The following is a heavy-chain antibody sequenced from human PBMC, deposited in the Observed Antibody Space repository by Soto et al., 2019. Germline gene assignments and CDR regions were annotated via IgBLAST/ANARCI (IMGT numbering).Heavy chain of an antibody. CDR3: AKGVRGVPNWFDP. CDR1: GGSISNSANH. V-gene: IGHV4-31*03. D-gene: IGHD3-10*01. Sequence: QVQLQESGPGLVRPSQTLSLSCTVSGGSISNSANHWSWIRQHPGEGLEWVGYIYCSGGTYYSPFLKGGVTMSIDSSKNQFSLKLSSVTAADTAVYYCAKGVRGVPNWFDPWGQGTLVTVSS. CDR2: IYCSGGT. J-gene: IGHJ5*02.